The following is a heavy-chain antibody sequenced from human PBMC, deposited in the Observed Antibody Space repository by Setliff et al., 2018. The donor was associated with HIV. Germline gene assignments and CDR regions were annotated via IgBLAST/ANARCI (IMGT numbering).Heavy chain of an antibody. J-gene: IGHJ4*02. CDR2: IIPILGIA. CDR1: GGTFTNYI. CDR3: ARVAGGYYFDY. Sequence: ASVKVSCKASGGTFTNYIYSWVRQAPGQGLEWMGGIIPILGIANYAQKFQGRVTITADKSTSTAYMELSSLRSEDTAVYYCARVAGGYYFDYWGQGTLVTVSS. V-gene: IGHV1-69*10.